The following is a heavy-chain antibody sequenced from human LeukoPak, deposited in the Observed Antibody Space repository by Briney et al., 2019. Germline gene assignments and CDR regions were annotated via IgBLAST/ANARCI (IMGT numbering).Heavy chain of an antibody. CDR1: GFTFSDYW. J-gene: IGHJ4*02. V-gene: IGHV3-7*01. CDR2: IKEDGSKK. CDR3: ARKFPVDY. Sequence: GGSLRLSCSASGFTFSDYWMSWVRQAPGKGLEWVANIKEDGSKKHHVDSVKGRFTIYRDNSKNSLYLQMNSLRVEDTAVYYCARKFPVDYWGQGTLVNVSS.